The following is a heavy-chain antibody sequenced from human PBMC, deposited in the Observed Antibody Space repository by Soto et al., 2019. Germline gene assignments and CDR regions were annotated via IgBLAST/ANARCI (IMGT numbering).Heavy chain of an antibody. Sequence: GGSLRLSCAASGFTFSSYGMSWVRQAPGKGLEWVSAISSSGGSTYYADSVKGRFTISRDNSRNTLYLQVNILRAEDTAVYYCAKMPRGYYLDSWGQGTLVTSPQ. J-gene: IGHJ4*02. CDR2: ISSSGGST. V-gene: IGHV3-23*01. CDR1: GFTFSSYG. CDR3: AKMPRGYYLDS. D-gene: IGHD3-3*01.